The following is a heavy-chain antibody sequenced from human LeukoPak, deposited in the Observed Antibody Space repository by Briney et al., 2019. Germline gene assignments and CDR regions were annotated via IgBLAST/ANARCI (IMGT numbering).Heavy chain of an antibody. CDR1: GGSISSYY. CDR3: ARDYGGGWYQIDY. CDR2: ISYSGST. Sequence: SETLSLTCTVSGGSISSYYWSWIRQPPGKGLEWVGYISYSGSTNYNPSLKSRLTISLDTSKRQFSLNLNSVTVADTALYYCARDYGGGWYQIDYWGQGTLVTVSS. J-gene: IGHJ4*02. D-gene: IGHD6-13*01. V-gene: IGHV4-59*12.